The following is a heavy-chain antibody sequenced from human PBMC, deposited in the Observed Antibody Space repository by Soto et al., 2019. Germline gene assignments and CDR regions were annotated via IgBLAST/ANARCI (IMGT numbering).Heavy chain of an antibody. V-gene: IGHV4-4*02. CDR1: GGPMDHW. Sequence: SETLSLTCTVSGGPMDHWWSWVRQPPGKGLEWIGEIYHSGGTNYNPSLKSRVTISVDKSKNQFFLMLTSMTAADTAVYYCATQEVGGSYVYTFDPWGQGTLVTVSS. D-gene: IGHD1-26*01. CDR3: ATQEVGGSYVYTFDP. CDR2: IYHSGGT. J-gene: IGHJ5*02.